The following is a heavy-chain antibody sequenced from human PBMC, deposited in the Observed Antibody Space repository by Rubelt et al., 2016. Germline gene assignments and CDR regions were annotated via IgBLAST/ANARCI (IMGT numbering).Heavy chain of an antibody. Sequence: QLQLQESGPGLLRPSETLSLTCSVSGGSLSGSSFYWAWIRQPPGKGLEWVGEIHHSGSTNYHQSLKSRGTISVYTAKNQFSLKLSSVTAADTAVYYCAGDQGVAGAAMIGDYWGRGTLVTVSS. V-gene: IGHV4-39*02. CDR2: IHHSGST. J-gene: IGHJ4*02. D-gene: IGHD2-2*01. CDR3: AGDQGVAGAAMIGDY. CDR1: GGSLSGSSFY.